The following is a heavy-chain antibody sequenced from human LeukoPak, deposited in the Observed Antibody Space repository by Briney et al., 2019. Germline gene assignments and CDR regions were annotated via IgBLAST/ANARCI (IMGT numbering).Heavy chain of an antibody. CDR3: AKDLTLAAAGTSNLDF. D-gene: IGHD6-13*01. V-gene: IGHV3-23*01. Sequence: GGSLRLSCAASGFTFSSYAMGWVRQAPGKGLEWVSTISGSGSTTYYADSVKGRFTISRDNSKNTLHLQMNSLRAEDTAVYYCAKDLTLAAAGTSNLDFWGQGTLVTVSS. CDR1: GFTFSSYA. J-gene: IGHJ4*02. CDR2: ISGSGSTT.